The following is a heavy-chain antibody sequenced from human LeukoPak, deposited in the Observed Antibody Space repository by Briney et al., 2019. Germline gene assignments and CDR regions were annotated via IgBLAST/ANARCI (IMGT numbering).Heavy chain of an antibody. CDR1: GGSISSSSYY. V-gene: IGHV4-39*01. CDR2: IYYSGST. Sequence: PSETLPLTCTVSGGSISSSSYYWGWIRQPPGKGLEWIGSIYYSGSTYYNPSLKSRVTISVDTSKNQFSLKLSSVTAADTAVYYCARHNRHYDFWSGYYNPGPLEYWGQGTLVTVSS. J-gene: IGHJ4*02. D-gene: IGHD3-3*01. CDR3: ARHNRHYDFWSGYYNPGPLEY.